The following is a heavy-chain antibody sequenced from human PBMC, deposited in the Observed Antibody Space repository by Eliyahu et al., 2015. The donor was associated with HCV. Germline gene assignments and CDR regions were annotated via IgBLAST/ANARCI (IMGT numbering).Heavy chain of an antibody. Sequence: QITLKESGPTLVKPTQTLTLTCTFSGFSLSTSGVGVGWIRQPPGKALEWLALIYWNDDKRYSPSLKSRLTITKDTSKNQVVLTMTNMDPVDTATYYCAHSSRVELLWFGESSDWYFDLWGRGTLVTVSS. D-gene: IGHD3-10*01. CDR1: GFSLSTSGVG. CDR2: IYWNDDK. J-gene: IGHJ2*01. V-gene: IGHV2-5*01. CDR3: AHSSRVELLWFGESSDWYFDL.